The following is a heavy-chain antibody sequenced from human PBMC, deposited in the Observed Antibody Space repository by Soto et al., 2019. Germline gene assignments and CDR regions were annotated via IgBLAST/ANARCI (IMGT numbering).Heavy chain of an antibody. CDR2: ISGSGGST. V-gene: IGHV3-23*01. J-gene: IGHJ4*02. CDR3: AKKRSSWYGESEFDY. D-gene: IGHD6-13*01. CDR1: GFTFSSYA. Sequence: GGSLRLSCAASGFTFSSYAMSWVRQAPGKGLEWVSAISGSGGSTYYADSVKGRFTISRDNSKNTLYLQMNSLRAEDTAVYYCAKKRSSWYGESEFDYWGQGTLVTVSS.